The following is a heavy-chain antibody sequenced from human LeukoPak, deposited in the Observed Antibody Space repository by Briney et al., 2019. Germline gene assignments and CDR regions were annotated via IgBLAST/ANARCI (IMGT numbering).Heavy chain of an antibody. J-gene: IGHJ4*02. CDR3: AKERYSSSSLFAITPFDY. V-gene: IGHV3-33*06. Sequence: PGRSLRLSCAASGFTFSSYGMHWVRQAPGKGLEWVAVIWYDGSNKYYADSVKGRFTISRDNSKNTLYLQMNSLRTEDTAVYYCAKERYSSSSLFAITPFDYWGQGTLVTVSS. CDR1: GFTFSSYG. CDR2: IWYDGSNK. D-gene: IGHD6-13*01.